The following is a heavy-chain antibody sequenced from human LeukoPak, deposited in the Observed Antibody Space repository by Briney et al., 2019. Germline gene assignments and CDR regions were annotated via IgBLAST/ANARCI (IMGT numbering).Heavy chain of an antibody. D-gene: IGHD6-19*01. CDR3: ARDSPGIAVAGTVGQYYYYYGMDV. V-gene: IGHV4-59*01. J-gene: IGHJ6*02. CDR2: IYYSGST. CDR1: GGSISSYY. Sequence: SETLSLTCTVSGGSISSYYWSWIRQPPGQGLEWIGYIYYSGSTNYNPSLKSRVTISVDTSKNQFSLKLSSVTAADTAVYYCARDSPGIAVAGTVGQYYYYYGMDVWGQGTTVTVSS.